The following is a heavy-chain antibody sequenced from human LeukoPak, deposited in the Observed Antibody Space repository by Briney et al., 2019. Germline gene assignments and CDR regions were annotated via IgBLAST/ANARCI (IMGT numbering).Heavy chain of an antibody. CDR1: VGSISGSY. Sequence: SETLSLTCTVSVGSISGSYWSWPRQPPGKGLEWIGYIYYTGSTNYNPSLKSRVTISVGTSKRQFSLKLNSVTAADTAVYYCARAGFGSIYYFDDWGQGTLVTVSS. V-gene: IGHV4-59*01. CDR2: IYYTGST. CDR3: ARAGFGSIYYFDD. D-gene: IGHD6-19*01. J-gene: IGHJ4*02.